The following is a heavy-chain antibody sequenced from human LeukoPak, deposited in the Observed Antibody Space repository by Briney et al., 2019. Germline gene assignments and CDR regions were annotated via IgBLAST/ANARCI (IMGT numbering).Heavy chain of an antibody. CDR1: GFTFSSYA. CDR3: AKDGPRGSYLGY. CDR2: ISYDGSNK. V-gene: IGHV3-30-3*01. J-gene: IGHJ4*02. Sequence: PGGSLRLSCAASGFTFSSYAMHWVRQAPGKGLEWVAVISYDGSNKYYADSVKGRFTISRDNAKNSLYLQMNSLRAEDTAVYYCAKDGPRGSYLGYWGQGTLVTVSS. D-gene: IGHD1-26*01.